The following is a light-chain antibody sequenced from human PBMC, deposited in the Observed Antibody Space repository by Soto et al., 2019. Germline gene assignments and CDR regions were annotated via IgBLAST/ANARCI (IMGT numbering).Light chain of an antibody. CDR1: SSNIGSEA. Sequence: QSVLTQPPSASGTPGQRVTISCSGSSSNIGSEAVNWYQQLPGTAPKLLLYSNNQRPSGVPDRFSGSKSGTSASLAISGLQSEDEADYCCAAWDDSLNGPVFGGGTKLTVL. J-gene: IGLJ3*02. V-gene: IGLV1-44*01. CDR2: SNN. CDR3: AAWDDSLNGPV.